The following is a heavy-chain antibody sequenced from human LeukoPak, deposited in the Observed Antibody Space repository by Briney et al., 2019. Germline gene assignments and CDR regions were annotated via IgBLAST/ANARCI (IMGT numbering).Heavy chain of an antibody. D-gene: IGHD3-10*01. Sequence: PSETLSLTCTVSGGSISSSSYYWGWIRQPPGKGLEWIGTIFYSGTTYYNPSLKSRVTISVDTSKNQFSLKLSSVTAADTAVYYCASLGAGYGSGSRNPFYFDYWGQGTLVTVSS. CDR1: GGSISSSSYY. J-gene: IGHJ4*02. CDR3: ASLGAGYGSGSRNPFYFDY. CDR2: IFYSGTT. V-gene: IGHV4-39*07.